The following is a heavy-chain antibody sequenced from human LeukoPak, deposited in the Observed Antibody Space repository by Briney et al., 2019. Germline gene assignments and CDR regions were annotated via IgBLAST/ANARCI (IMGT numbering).Heavy chain of an antibody. CDR2: IYYSGST. CDR3: ARIYSSGWYFDY. V-gene: IGHV4-59*01. D-gene: IGHD6-19*01. CDR1: GGSISSYY. Sequence: SETLSLTCTVSGGSISSYYRSWIRQPPGKGLEWIGYIYYSGSTNYNPSLKSRVTISVDTSKNQFSLKLSSVTAADTAVYYCARIYSSGWYFDYWGQGTLVTVSS. J-gene: IGHJ4*02.